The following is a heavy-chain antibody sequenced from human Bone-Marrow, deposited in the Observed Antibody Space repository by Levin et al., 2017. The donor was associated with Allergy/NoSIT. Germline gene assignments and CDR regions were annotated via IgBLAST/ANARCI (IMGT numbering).Heavy chain of an antibody. CDR1: GFTFSNAW. CDR3: TRYCSSTSCSSCSCYGMDV. V-gene: IGHV3-15*01. Sequence: GGSLRLSCAASGFTFSNAWMSWVRQAPGKGLEWVGRIKSKTDGGTTDYAAPVKGRFTISRDDSKNTLYLQMNSLKTEDTAVYYCTRYCSSTSCSSCSCYGMDVWGQGTTVTVSS. D-gene: IGHD2-2*01. J-gene: IGHJ6*02. CDR2: IKSKTDGGTT.